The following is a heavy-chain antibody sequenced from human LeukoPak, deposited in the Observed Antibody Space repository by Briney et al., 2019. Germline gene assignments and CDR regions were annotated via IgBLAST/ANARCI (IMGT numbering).Heavy chain of an antibody. V-gene: IGHV1-2*02. D-gene: IGHD6-6*01. CDR3: ARDGSIASLVYFDY. CDR2: INPNSGGT. CDR1: GYTFTGYY. J-gene: IGHJ4*02. Sequence: GASVKVSCKASGYTFTGYYMHWVRQAPGQGLEWMGWINPNSGGTNYAQKVQGRVTMTRDTSISTAYMELSRLRSDDTAVYYCARDGSIASLVYFDYWGQGTLVTVSS.